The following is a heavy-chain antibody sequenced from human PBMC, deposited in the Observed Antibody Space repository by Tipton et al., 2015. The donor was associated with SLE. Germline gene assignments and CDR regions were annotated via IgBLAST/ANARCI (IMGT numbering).Heavy chain of an antibody. J-gene: IGHJ4*02. CDR1: GRSFIGSY. CDR2: VYYTGST. D-gene: IGHD6-13*01. CDR3: ARDSPGMAAAG. V-gene: IGHV4-59*01. Sequence: TLSLTCAVYGRSFIGSYWTWIRQPPGKGLEWIGYVYYTGSTTYSPSLESRVTISVDTSKNHFSLNLKSVTAADTAVYYCARDSPGMAAAGWGPGILVTVSS.